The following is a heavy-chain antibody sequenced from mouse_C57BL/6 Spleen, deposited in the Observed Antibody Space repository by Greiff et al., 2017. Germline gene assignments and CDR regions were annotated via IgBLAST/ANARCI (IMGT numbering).Heavy chain of an antibody. J-gene: IGHJ1*03. CDR3: AREGGEWYFDV. V-gene: IGHV5-4*01. CDR1: GFTFSSYA. CDR2: ISDGGSYT. Sequence: EVMLVESGGGLVKPGGSLKLSCAASGFTFSSYAMSWVRQTPEKRLEWVATISDGGSYTYYPDNVKGRFTISRDNAKNNLYLQMSHLKSEDTAMYYCAREGGEWYFDVWGTGTTVTVSS.